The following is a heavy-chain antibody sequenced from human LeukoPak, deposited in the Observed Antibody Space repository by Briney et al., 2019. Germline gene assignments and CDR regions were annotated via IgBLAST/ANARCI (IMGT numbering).Heavy chain of an antibody. D-gene: IGHD3-10*01. V-gene: IGHV1-18*01. CDR3: ARGGRDGMDV. CDR1: GYSFTSYG. J-gene: IGHJ6*02. Sequence: ASVTLSCTASGYSFTSYGFAWVRRAPGQGLEWMGWVSAYDGSTNYAQKIRGRVTMTTDASKNTAYMELRSLRFDDPAVYYCARGGRDGMDVWGQGTTVTVSS. CDR2: VSAYDGST.